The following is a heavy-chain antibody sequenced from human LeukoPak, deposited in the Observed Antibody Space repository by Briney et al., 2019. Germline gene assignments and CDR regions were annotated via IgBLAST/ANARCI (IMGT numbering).Heavy chain of an antibody. Sequence: PSETLSLTCTVSGGSISSYYWTWIRQPPGKGLDWIGYISYSGNTNYNPSLKGRVTISLDTSKNQFSLKLSSVTAADTAVYYCAKGARWQDYWGRGTLVTVSS. CDR2: ISYSGNT. V-gene: IGHV4-59*01. CDR1: GGSISSYY. CDR3: AKGARWQDY. J-gene: IGHJ4*02. D-gene: IGHD4-23*01.